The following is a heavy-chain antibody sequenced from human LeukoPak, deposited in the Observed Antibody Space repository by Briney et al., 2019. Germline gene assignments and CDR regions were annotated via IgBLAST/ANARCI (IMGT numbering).Heavy chain of an antibody. V-gene: IGHV1-18*01. D-gene: IGHD3-10*01. CDR2: ISAYNGNT. Sequence: ASVKVSCKASGYTFTSYGIIWVRQAPGQGLEWMGWISAYNGNTNYAQKLQGRVTMTTDTSTSTAYTELRSLRSDDTAVYYCARGGMVRGVNSEFDYWGQGTMVTVSS. J-gene: IGHJ4*02. CDR1: GYTFTSYG. CDR3: ARGGMVRGVNSEFDY.